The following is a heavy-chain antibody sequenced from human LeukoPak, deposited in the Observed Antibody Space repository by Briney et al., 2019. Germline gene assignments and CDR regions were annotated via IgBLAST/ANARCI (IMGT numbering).Heavy chain of an antibody. V-gene: IGHV1-8*03. CDR1: GYTFTSYD. D-gene: IGHD3-22*01. J-gene: IGHJ3*02. CDR2: MNPNSGNT. Sequence: ASMKVSCKASGYTFTSYDINWVRQATGQGLEWMGWMNPNSGNTGYTQKFQGRVTITRNTSISTAYMELSSLRSEDTAVYYCARGLPQDYYDSSGYYSGGGFDIWGQGTMVTVSS. CDR3: ARGLPQDYYDSSGYYSGGGFDI.